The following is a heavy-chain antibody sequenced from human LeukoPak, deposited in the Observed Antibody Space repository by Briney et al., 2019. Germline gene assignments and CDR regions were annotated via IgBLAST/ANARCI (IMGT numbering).Heavy chain of an antibody. CDR2: IYYRGNT. CDR3: ARLYSGTRPPDS. V-gene: IGHV4-39*01. CDR1: GDSISSTTYY. D-gene: IGHD6-6*01. Sequence: SETLSLTCTVSGDSISSTTYYWGFIRQPPGKGLEWIGSIYYRGNTYYNPSLKSRVTISADTSNNQFSLKLSSVTAADTAVYYCARLYSGTRPPDSWGQGTLVTVSS. J-gene: IGHJ4*02.